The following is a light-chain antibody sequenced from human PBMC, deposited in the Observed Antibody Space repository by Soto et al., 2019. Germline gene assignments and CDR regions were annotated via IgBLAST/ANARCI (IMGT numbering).Light chain of an antibody. CDR2: SAS. J-gene: IGKJ2*01. Sequence: EIAMTQSPETLSASPGESVTLSCRASQYIVRTMAWYQQQPGQAPRLLFFSASTRATGLPDRFSASGSGADFTLTISSLQAEDSGLYYCQQYKKWPYTFGQGTKLEI. V-gene: IGKV3-15*01. CDR1: QYIVRT. CDR3: QQYKKWPYT.